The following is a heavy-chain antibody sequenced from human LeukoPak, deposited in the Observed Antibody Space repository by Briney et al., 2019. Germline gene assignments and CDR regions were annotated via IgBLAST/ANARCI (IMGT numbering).Heavy chain of an antibody. V-gene: IGHV3-74*03. CDR3: ARDRFYIPDV. D-gene: IGHD3-10*01. CDR2: INSDASST. J-gene: IGHJ4*02. CDR1: GFSFSTSW. Sequence: GGSLRLSCAASGFSFSTSWMHWVRQVPGKGLVWVSLINSDASSTTYADSVKGRFTISRDDAKNTVYLQMNSLRPEDTAVYYCARDRFYIPDVWGQGTLVTVSS.